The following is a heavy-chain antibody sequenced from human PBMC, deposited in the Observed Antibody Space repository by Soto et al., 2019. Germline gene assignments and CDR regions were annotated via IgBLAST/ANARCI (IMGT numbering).Heavy chain of an antibody. J-gene: IGHJ4*02. CDR3: ARELYSGGVDGPYYMDY. CDR1: GYPYTDYF. Sequence: QAQLVQSGAEVKKPGASVRVSCKTSGYPYTDYFIHWVRQAPGQGLERKGIISLYHHSTSYAQKFQGRSTVTADTSTTTVYLDLSSLASEDSGVYWCARELYSGGVDGPYYMDYGGQGPLVTVSS. CDR2: ISLYHHST. V-gene: IGHV1-46*01. D-gene: IGHD2-8*01.